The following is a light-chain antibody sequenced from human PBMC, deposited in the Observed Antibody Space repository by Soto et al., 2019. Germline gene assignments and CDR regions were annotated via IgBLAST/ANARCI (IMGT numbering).Light chain of an antibody. CDR2: KAS. CDR3: QQYNSYPYN. V-gene: IGKV1-5*03. Sequence: DIQMTQSPSTLSASVGDRVTITCRASQSISSWLAWYQQKPGKAPKLLIYKASSLESGVPARFSGSGSGTEFNITISILQPDDFATYYSQQYNSYPYNFGQGTTLEIK. J-gene: IGKJ2*01. CDR1: QSISSW.